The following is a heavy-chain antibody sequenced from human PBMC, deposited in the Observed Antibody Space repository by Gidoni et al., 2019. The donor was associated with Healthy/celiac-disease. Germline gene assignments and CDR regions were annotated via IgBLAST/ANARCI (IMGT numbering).Heavy chain of an antibody. CDR1: GFTFSNAW. CDR3: TKVPTNGYNPRLSAWGPARDRLSVDY. J-gene: IGHJ4*02. CDR2: IKSKTDGGTT. V-gene: IGHV3-15*01. Sequence: EVQLVESGGGLVQPGGSLRLSCAASGFTFSNAWMSWVRQAPGKGLEWVGRIKSKTDGGTTDYAAHVKGRFTIARDDSKNTLYLQMNSLKTEDTAVYYCTKVPTNGYNPRLSAWGPARDRLSVDYWGQGTLVTVSS. D-gene: IGHD5-12*01.